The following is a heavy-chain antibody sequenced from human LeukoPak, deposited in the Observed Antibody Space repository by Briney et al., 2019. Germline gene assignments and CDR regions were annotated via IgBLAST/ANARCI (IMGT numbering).Heavy chain of an antibody. CDR1: GYPFSGSD. J-gene: IGHJ4*02. Sequence: GGSLRLSCAASGYPFSGSDVNWVRQAPGKGLEWVAFVSNEGSRRSYAESVKGRSCLSRDNSKSTSYVQIKGRRPADAAVYYCAEATGGWPRFFDHWGQGTLVAVSS. CDR3: AEATGGWPRFFDH. V-gene: IGHV3-30*18. D-gene: IGHD6-19*01. CDR2: VSNEGSRR.